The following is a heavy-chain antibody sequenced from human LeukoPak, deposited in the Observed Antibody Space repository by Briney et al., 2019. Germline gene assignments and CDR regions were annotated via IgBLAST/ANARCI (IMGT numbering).Heavy chain of an antibody. J-gene: IGHJ4*02. Sequence: GGSLRLSCVASGLVFNIYGMSWVRQAPGKGPEWVAAISGSGGSTYYADSVKGRFTISRDNAKNTLYLLMKSLRAEDTAVYYCARDVGWSQYYFDFWGQGTLVTVSS. V-gene: IGHV3-23*01. CDR1: GLVFNIYG. D-gene: IGHD2-15*01. CDR2: ISGSGGST. CDR3: ARDVGWSQYYFDF.